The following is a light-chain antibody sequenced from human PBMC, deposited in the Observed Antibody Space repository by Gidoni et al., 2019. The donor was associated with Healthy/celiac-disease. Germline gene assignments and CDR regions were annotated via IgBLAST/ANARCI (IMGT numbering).Light chain of an antibody. V-gene: IGKV1-5*03. CDR1: QSISSW. CDR3: QQYNSHSI. J-gene: IGKJ4*01. CDR2: QSS. Sequence: DIQMTHSPSTLSASVADRLTITCRASQSISSWLALYQKKPGKAPKLLIYQSSSLESGVPSRCSGSGAGTEFTITISSQQPDDFATYCRQQYNSHSIFGGGTKVEIK.